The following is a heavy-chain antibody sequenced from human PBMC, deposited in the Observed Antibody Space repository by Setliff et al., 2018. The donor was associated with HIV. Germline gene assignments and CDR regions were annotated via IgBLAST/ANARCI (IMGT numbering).Heavy chain of an antibody. Sequence: PSETLSLTCIVAGGSFSSSIYCWGWIRQPPGKGLEWIGSIYYTGTAYYNPSLKRRIGLSIDASKTQFSLNLNFVTATDSALYFCATTRPISTGYPGFFDSWGQGIVVTVSS. V-gene: IGHV4-39*01. CDR3: ATTRPISTGYPGFFDS. CDR2: IYYTGTA. CDR1: GGSFSSSIYC. D-gene: IGHD3-9*01. J-gene: IGHJ4*02.